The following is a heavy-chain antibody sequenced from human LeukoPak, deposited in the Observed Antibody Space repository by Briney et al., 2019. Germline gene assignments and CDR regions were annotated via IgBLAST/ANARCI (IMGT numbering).Heavy chain of an antibody. CDR3: ARAIGKSEGY. CDR2: IKQDGSEK. D-gene: IGHD4-23*01. Sequence: GGSLRLSCAASGFTVSSNYMTWVRQAPGKGLEWVANIKQDGSEKYYVDSVKGRFTISRDNAKSSLYLQMDSLRAEDTAVYYCARAIGKSEGYWGQGTLVTVSS. V-gene: IGHV3-7*01. CDR1: GFTVSSNY. J-gene: IGHJ4*02.